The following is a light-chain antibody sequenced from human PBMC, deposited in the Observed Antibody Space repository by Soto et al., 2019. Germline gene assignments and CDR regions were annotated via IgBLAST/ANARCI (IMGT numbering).Light chain of an antibody. J-gene: IGKJ4*01. Sequence: DIQLTQSPSFLSASVGDRVTITCRASQDISSNLAWYQQKPGKAPNLLIYVASTLQSGVPSRFSGSGSGTEFTLTISSLQPEDFATYYCQHLNDYPLTFGGGNKVEIK. V-gene: IGKV1-9*01. CDR2: VAS. CDR3: QHLNDYPLT. CDR1: QDISSN.